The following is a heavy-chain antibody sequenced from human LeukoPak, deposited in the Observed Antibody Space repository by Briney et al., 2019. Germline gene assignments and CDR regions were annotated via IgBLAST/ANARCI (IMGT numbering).Heavy chain of an antibody. J-gene: IGHJ5*02. V-gene: IGHV3-23*01. CDR1: GFTFSTYA. CDR2: ITSSGYDT. CDR3: ARGLTVAWAYYDSKRVWFDP. Sequence: GGSLRLSCAASGFTFSTYAMSWVRQAPGKGLELVSSITSSGYDTYYRDSVKGRFTTSRDNSENTLYLQMNSLRPEDTAMYYCARGLTVAWAYYDSKRVWFDPWGQGTLVTVSS. D-gene: IGHD3-22*01.